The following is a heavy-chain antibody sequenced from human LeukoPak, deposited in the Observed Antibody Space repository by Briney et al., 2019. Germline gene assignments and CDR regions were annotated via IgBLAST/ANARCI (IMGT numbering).Heavy chain of an antibody. CDR1: GFTFSSYA. V-gene: IGHV3-23*01. J-gene: IGHJ4*02. Sequence: GGSLRLSCAASGFTFSSYAMSWVRQAPGKGLEWVSAISGSGGSTYYADSVKGRFTISRDNSKNTLYLQMNSLRAEDTAVYYCARDTGSLGYYDSSIPFDYWGQGTLVTVSS. CDR3: ARDTGSLGYYDSSIPFDY. D-gene: IGHD3-22*01. CDR2: ISGSGGST.